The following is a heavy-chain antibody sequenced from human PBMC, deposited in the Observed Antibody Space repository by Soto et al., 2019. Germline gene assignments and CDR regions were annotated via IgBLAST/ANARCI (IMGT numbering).Heavy chain of an antibody. CDR2: IIPIPGTA. J-gene: IGHJ6*02. V-gene: IGHV1-69*01. CDR1: GGTFSSYA. D-gene: IGHD2-2*01. Sequence: QVQLVQSGAEVKKPGSSVKVSCKASGGTFSSYAISWVRQAPGQGLEWMGGIIPIPGTANYAQKFQGRGTITVDESTSTAYMELSSLRSEDTAVYYCARSQGSSTSLEIYYYYYYGMDVWGQGTTVTVSS. CDR3: ARSQGSSTSLEIYYYYYYGMDV.